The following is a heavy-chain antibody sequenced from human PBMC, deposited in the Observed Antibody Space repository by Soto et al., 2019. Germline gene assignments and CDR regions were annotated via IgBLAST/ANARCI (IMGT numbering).Heavy chain of an antibody. D-gene: IGHD3-22*01. V-gene: IGHV4-39*01. CDR1: VGSISSSSYY. CDR3: ARLPDSSCYSVFDY. CDR2: IYYSGST. Sequence: PSETLSLTCTFSVGSISSSSYYWGWIRQPPGKGLEWIGSIYYSGSTYYNPSLKSRVTISVDTSKNQFSLKLSSVTAADTAVYYCARLPDSSCYSVFDYWGQGTLVTVSS. J-gene: IGHJ4*02.